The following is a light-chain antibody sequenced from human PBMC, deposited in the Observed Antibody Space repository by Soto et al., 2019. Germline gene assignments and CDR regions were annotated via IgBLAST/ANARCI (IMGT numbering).Light chain of an antibody. CDR2: DVN. CDR1: SSDVGRYNY. Sequence: QSALTQPASVSGSPGQSITISCTGTSSDVGRYNYVSWYQQHPGKAPKLMIYDVNNRPSGISNRFSGSKSGNTASLTISGLQAEYEADYYCASYTSISTRVFGPGTKLTVL. V-gene: IGLV2-14*03. J-gene: IGLJ1*01. CDR3: ASYTSISTRV.